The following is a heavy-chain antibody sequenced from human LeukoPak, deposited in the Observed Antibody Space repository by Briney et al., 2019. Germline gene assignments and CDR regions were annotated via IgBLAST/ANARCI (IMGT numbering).Heavy chain of an antibody. D-gene: IGHD1-7*01. CDR3: AKLTGTSGPPFGY. Sequence: PGGSLRLSCAASGFTFSSYWMHWVRQAPGKGLVWVSRISSDGTSTSYADSVKGRFTISRDNAKNTLYLQMNSLRAEDTAMYYCAKLTGTSGPPFGYCGQGTLVTVSS. V-gene: IGHV3-74*01. CDR2: ISSDGTST. J-gene: IGHJ4*02. CDR1: GFTFSSYW.